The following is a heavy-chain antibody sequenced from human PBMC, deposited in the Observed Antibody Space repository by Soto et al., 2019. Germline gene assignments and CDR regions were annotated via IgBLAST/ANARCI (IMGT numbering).Heavy chain of an antibody. CDR3: GKGVGVYNWNLDYYSGMDV. D-gene: IGHD1-7*01. Sequence: SETLSLSYTVSCAPISSYYWNWIRQTPGKGLEWIGDVYYVGTTNYNPSLKSRVTISLDTSKNQFSLKLTSVTAADTAVYYCGKGVGVYNWNLDYYSGMDVWGQGTTVTVSS. V-gene: IGHV4-59*08. CDR1: CAPISSYY. J-gene: IGHJ6*02. CDR2: VYYVGTT.